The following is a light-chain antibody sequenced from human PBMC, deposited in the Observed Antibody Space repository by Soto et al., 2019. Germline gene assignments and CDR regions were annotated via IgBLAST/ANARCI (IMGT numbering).Light chain of an antibody. CDR1: SSNIGRNY. V-gene: IGLV1-51*01. J-gene: IGLJ2*01. Sequence: QSVLTQPPSVSAAPGQKVTISCSGSSSNIGRNYVSWYQQLPGTAPKLLIYDSFKRPSGIPDRFSGSKSGTSAALGITGLQTGDEADYFCGTWDSSLSALVFGGGTKVTVL. CDR2: DSF. CDR3: GTWDSSLSALV.